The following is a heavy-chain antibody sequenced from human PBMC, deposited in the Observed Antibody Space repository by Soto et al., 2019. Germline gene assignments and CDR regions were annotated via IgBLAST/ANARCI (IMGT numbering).Heavy chain of an antibody. J-gene: IGHJ4*02. V-gene: IGHV6-1*01. CDR2: TYYRSKWYN. D-gene: IGHD6-13*01. CDR3: ARDNSSSSAYDY. CDR1: GDSVSSSSAT. Sequence: SQTISLTCAISGDSVSSSSATWNWIRQSPSRGLEWLGRTYYRSKWYNEYAVSVKSRITINPDTSKNQFSLQLNSVTPEDTAVYFFARDNSSSSAYDYRGQGTLVTVSS.